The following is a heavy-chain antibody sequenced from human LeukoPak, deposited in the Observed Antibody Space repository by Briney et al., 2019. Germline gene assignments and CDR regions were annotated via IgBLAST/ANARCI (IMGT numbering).Heavy chain of an antibody. Sequence: GGSLRLSCAASGFTFSSYGMHWVRQAPGKGLEWVAVIWYDGSNKYYADSVKGRFTISRDNSKNTLYLQMNSLRAEDTAVHYCARGIAAAGTVPGFFDYWGQGTLVTVSS. J-gene: IGHJ4*02. D-gene: IGHD6-13*01. CDR1: GFTFSSYG. CDR2: IWYDGSNK. CDR3: ARGIAAAGTVPGFFDY. V-gene: IGHV3-33*01.